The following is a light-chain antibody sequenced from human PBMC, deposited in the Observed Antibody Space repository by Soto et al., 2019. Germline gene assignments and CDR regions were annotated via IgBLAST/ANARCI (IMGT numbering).Light chain of an antibody. CDR2: DVS. V-gene: IGLV2-14*03. CDR1: SSDVGGYNY. CDR3: SSYTSTNTRVI. Sequence: QSALTQPASVSGSPGQSITISCTGTSSDVGGYNYVSWYQRHPGEAPKLMIFDVSNRPSGVSDRFSGSKSGNTASLTISGLQTEDEADYYCSSYTSTNTRVIFGGGTKPTVL. J-gene: IGLJ2*01.